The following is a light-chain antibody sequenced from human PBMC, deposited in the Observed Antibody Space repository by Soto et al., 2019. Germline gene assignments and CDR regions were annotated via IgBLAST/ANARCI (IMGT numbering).Light chain of an antibody. J-gene: IGLJ1*01. CDR2: EGS. CDR3: CSYAGSSTFADV. Sequence: QSALTQPASVSGSPGQSITISCTGTSSDVGSYNLVSWYQQHPGKAPKLMIYEGSKRPSGVSNRFSGSKSGNTASLTISWLQAEDEADYYCCSYAGSSTFADVFGAGTKLTVL. CDR1: SSDVGSYNL. V-gene: IGLV2-23*03.